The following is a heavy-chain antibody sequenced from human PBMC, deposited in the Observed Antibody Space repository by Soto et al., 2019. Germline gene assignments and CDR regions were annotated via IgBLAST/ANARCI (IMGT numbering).Heavy chain of an antibody. CDR2: ISYDGSNK. CDR3: ARGNRVGS. V-gene: IGHV3-30-3*01. Sequence: QVQLVESGGGVVQPGRSLRLSCAASGFTFSSYAMHWVRQAPGKGLEWVAVISYDGSNKYYAYSVKGRFTISRDNSKNTLYLQMNSLRAEDTAVYYCARGNRVGSWGQGTLVTVYS. J-gene: IGHJ4*02. D-gene: IGHD3-10*01. CDR1: GFTFSSYA.